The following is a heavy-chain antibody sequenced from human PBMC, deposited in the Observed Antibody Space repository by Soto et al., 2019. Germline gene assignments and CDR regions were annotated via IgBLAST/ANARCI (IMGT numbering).Heavy chain of an antibody. J-gene: IGHJ6*02. CDR1: GFTFSSYW. D-gene: IGHD3-3*01. CDR2: INSDGSST. CDR3: ASFWSGYYYYYGMDV. V-gene: IGHV3-74*01. Sequence: GGSLRISCAASGFTFSSYWMHWVRQAPGKGLVWVSRINSDGSSTSYADSVKGRFTISRDNAKNTLYLQMNSLRAEDTAVYYCASFWSGYYYYYGMDVWGQGTAVTVSS.